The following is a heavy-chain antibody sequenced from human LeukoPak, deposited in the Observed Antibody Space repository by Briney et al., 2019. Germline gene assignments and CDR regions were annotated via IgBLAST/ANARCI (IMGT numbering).Heavy chain of an antibody. Sequence: RGESLKISCKGSGYIFTNYWIAWVRQMPGKGLEWMGIINPGDSHTRYSPSFEGQVTISADKSISTAYLQWFSLKASDSAMYYCARQTSTVWGSYADYWGQGTLVTVSS. CDR3: ARQTSTVWGSYADY. J-gene: IGHJ4*02. CDR1: GYIFTNYW. V-gene: IGHV5-51*01. D-gene: IGHD3-16*01. CDR2: INPGDSHT.